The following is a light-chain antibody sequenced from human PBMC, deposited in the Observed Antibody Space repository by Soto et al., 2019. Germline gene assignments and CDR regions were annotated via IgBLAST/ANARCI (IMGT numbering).Light chain of an antibody. V-gene: IGKV3-20*01. Sequence: LTQSPATLSVSPWESVTLSCRASQSINTFLAWYQQKPGQAPRLLIYDASSRATGIPDRFSGSGSGTDFTLTISRPEPEDFAVYYCQQYGSSPGTFGQGTKVDIK. CDR3: QQYGSSPGT. J-gene: IGKJ1*01. CDR2: DAS. CDR1: QSINTF.